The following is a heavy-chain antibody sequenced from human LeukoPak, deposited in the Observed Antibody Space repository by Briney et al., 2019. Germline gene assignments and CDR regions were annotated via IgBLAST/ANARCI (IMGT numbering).Heavy chain of an antibody. CDR3: ARATTGYYVGNFDY. D-gene: IGHD3-9*01. V-gene: IGHV3-7*04. Sequence: PGGSLRLSCAASGFIFSTYWVSWVRQAPGKGLEWVANIKQDGSEKFFVDSVKGRFTISRDNAKNSLYLQMNSLRAEDTAVYYCARATTGYYVGNFDYWGQGTLVTVSS. J-gene: IGHJ4*02. CDR1: GFIFSTYW. CDR2: IKQDGSEK.